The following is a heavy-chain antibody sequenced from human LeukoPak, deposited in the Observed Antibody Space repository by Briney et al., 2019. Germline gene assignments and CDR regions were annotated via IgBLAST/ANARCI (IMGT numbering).Heavy chain of an antibody. CDR1: GFTFSSYA. CDR2: ISSIGSTI. Sequence: PGGSLRLSCAASGFTFSSYAMSWVRQAPGKGLEWVSYISSIGSTIYYADSVKGRFTISRDNAKNSLYLQMNSLRAGDTAVYYCAELGITVIGGVWGKGTTVTISS. J-gene: IGHJ6*04. D-gene: IGHD3-10*02. V-gene: IGHV3-48*03. CDR3: AELGITVIGGV.